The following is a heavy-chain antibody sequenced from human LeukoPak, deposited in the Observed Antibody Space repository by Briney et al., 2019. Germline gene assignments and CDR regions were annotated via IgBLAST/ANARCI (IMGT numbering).Heavy chain of an antibody. CDR1: GFTFSNAW. CDR2: IKSKTDGGTT. J-gene: IGHJ4*02. D-gene: IGHD2-2*01. Sequence: GGSLRLSCAASGFTFSNAWMSWVRQAPGMGLEWVGRIKSKTDGGTTDYAAPVKGRFTISRDDSKNTLYLQMNSLKTEDTAVYYCTTPVVPAEFDYWGQGTLVTVSS. V-gene: IGHV3-15*01. CDR3: TTPVVPAEFDY.